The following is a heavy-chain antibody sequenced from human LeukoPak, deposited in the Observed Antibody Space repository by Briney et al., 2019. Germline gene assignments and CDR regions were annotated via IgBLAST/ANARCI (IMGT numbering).Heavy chain of an antibody. J-gene: IGHJ1*01. V-gene: IGHV3-7*01. CDR3: ATYSSSNAREFQY. CDR2: IRQDGSEK. Sequence: GGSLRLSCAASGSTFTTYWMSWDRQAPGKGLEWVANIRQDGSEKYYVDSVKGRFTISRDNAKNSLYLQMNSLRAEDTAVYYCATYSSSNAREFQYWGQGTLVTVSS. CDR1: GSTFTTYW. D-gene: IGHD2-2*01.